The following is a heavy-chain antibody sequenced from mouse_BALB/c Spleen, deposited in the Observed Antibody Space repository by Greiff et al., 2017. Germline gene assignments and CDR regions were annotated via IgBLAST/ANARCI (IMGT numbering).Heavy chain of an antibody. CDR3: ARGSGANSHYYDAMDD. D-gene: IGHD3-1*01. J-gene: IGHJ4*01. CDR2: ISSGGSYT. Sequence: EVQLVESGGGLVKPGGSLKLSCAASGFTFSSYAMSWVRQSPEKRLEWVAEISSGGSYTYYPDTVTGRFTISRDNAKNTLYLEMSSLRSEDTAMYYCARGSGANSHYYDAMDDWGQGTSVTVSA. CDR1: GFTFSSYA. V-gene: IGHV5-9-4*01.